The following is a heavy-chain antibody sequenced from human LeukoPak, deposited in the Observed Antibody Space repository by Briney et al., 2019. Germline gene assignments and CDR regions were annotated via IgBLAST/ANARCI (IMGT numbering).Heavy chain of an antibody. CDR1: GGSISSSSYY. D-gene: IGHD6-13*01. CDR3: ARLRWESSWHDCDY. V-gene: IGHV4-39*01. Sequence: SETLSLTCTVSGGSISSSSYYWGWIRQPPGKGLEWIGSIYYSGSTYYNPSLKSRVTISVDTSKNQFSLKLSSVTAADTAVYYCARLRWESSWHDCDYWGQGTLVTVSS. CDR2: IYYSGST. J-gene: IGHJ4*02.